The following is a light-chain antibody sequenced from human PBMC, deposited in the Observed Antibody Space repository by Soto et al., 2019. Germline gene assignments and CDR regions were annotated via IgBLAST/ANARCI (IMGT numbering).Light chain of an antibody. J-gene: IGKJ1*01. CDR1: QSISDT. V-gene: IGKV3-15*01. CDR3: QQYGSSRT. Sequence: EIVMTQSPATLSVSPGGRATLSCRASQSISDTLAWYQQKPGQAPRLLIYSASRGATGFPARFSGSGSGTDFTLTISRLEPEDFAVYYCQQYGSSRTFGQGTKVDI. CDR2: SAS.